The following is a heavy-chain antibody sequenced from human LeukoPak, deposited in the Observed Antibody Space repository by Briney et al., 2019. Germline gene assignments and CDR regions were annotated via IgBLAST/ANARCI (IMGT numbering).Heavy chain of an antibody. D-gene: IGHD6-13*01. CDR2: ISSNGGRT. J-gene: IGHJ6*02. Sequence: GGSLRLSCSASGFTFSSYAMHWLRQAPGKGLEYVSAISSNGGRTYYADSVKGRFTISRDNSKNTLYLQMSSLRAEDTAVYYCHLYTIAAAGTKYYYGMDVWGQGTTVTVSS. CDR1: GFTFSSYA. V-gene: IGHV3-64D*09. CDR3: HLYTIAAAGTKYYYGMDV.